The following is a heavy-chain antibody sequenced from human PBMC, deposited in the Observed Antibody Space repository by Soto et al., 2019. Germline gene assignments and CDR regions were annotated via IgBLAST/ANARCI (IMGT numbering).Heavy chain of an antibody. Sequence: GGSLRLSCAASGFTFSSYAMSWVRQAPGKGLEWVSAISGSGGSTYYADSVKGRLTISRDNSKNTLYLPMNSLRAEDTAVYYYPKGGYSRGCYKRPGVKKWSAPGGKATLVTV. J-gene: IGHJ5*02. CDR1: GFTFSSYA. CDR2: ISGSGGST. V-gene: IGHV3-23*01. CDR3: PKGGYSRGCYKRPGVKKWSAP. D-gene: IGHD6-19*01.